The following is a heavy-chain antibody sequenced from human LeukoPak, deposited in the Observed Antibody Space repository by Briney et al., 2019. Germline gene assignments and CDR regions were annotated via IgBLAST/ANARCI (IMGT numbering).Heavy chain of an antibody. J-gene: IGHJ4*02. CDR2: ISTDASST. CDR3: AKRGPVTTYLTFDY. V-gene: IGHV3-74*01. CDR1: GFTFSSYW. D-gene: IGHD4-17*01. Sequence: PGGSLRLSCAGSGFTFSSYWMHWVRQAPGKGLVWVSRISTDASSTTYADSVKGRFTISRDNSKNTLYLQMNSLRAEDTAVYYCAKRGPVTTYLTFDYWGQGTLVTVSS.